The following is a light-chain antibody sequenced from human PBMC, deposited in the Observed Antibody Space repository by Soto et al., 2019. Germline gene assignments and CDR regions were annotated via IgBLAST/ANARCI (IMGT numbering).Light chain of an antibody. V-gene: IGKV1-9*01. J-gene: IGKJ2*01. CDR3: QQYNSYTT. CDR1: QAITNN. Sequence: DIQLTQSPVFLSASVGDRVTITCRASQAITNNLAWYQQKPGKPPRLLIYDASSLQSGVPSRFSGHGSGTDFTLTISSLQPDDFATYYCQQYNSYTTFGQGTKLEIK. CDR2: DAS.